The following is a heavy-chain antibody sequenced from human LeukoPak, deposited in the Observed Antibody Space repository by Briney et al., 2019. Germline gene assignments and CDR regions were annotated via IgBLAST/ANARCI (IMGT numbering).Heavy chain of an antibody. CDR2: IIPIFGTA. J-gene: IGHJ6*02. D-gene: IGHD1-26*01. Sequence: SVKVSCKASGGTFSSYAISWVRQAPGQGLEWMGGIIPIFGTANYAQKFQGRVTITADESTSTAYMELSSLRSEDTAVYYCARGTEWELPRDSYYGMDVWGQGTTVTVSS. CDR3: ARGTEWELPRDSYYGMDV. CDR1: GGTFSSYA. V-gene: IGHV1-69*13.